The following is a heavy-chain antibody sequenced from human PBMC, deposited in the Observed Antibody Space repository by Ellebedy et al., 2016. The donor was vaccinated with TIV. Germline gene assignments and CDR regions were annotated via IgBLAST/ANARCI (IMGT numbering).Heavy chain of an antibody. Sequence: ASVKVSXXASGYTFTSYDINWVRQATGQGLEWMGWMNPNSGNTGYVQKFQGRVTMTEDTSTDTAYMELSSLRSEDTAVYYCATDSSGRTISIYYYGMDVWGQGTTVTVSS. J-gene: IGHJ6*02. CDR3: ATDSSGRTISIYYYGMDV. CDR2: MNPNSGNT. D-gene: IGHD6-19*01. CDR1: GYTFTSYD. V-gene: IGHV1-8*01.